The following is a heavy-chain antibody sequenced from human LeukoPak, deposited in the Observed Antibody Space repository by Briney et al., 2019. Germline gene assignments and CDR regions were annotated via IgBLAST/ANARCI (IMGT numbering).Heavy chain of an antibody. CDR1: GYTFSGYY. V-gene: IGHV1-2*02. CDR2: INPNSGGT. CDR3: ARVGGYGSGTQLSWFDL. J-gene: IGHJ5*02. Sequence: ASVRVSCKASGYTFSGYYIHWVRQAPGQGLEWMGWINPNSGGTNYAQKFQGRVTMTRDTSISTAYMELSRLRSDDTAVYYCARVGGYGSGTQLSWFDLWGQGTLVTVSS. D-gene: IGHD3-10*01.